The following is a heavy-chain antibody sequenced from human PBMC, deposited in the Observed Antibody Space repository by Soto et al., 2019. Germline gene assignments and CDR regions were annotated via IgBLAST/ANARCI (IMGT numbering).Heavy chain of an antibody. Sequence: EVQLVESGGGLVQPGRSLRLSCAASGFTFDDYAMHWVRQAPGKGLEWVSGISWNSGSIGYADSVKGRFTISRDNAKNSRYVEMTSLRAENTALHDGARGRIPFSLYNSCDPWFQGPQVTVSS. D-gene: IGHD2-21*01. CDR1: GFTFDDYA. V-gene: IGHV3-9*01. J-gene: IGHJ5*02. CDR2: ISWNSGSI. CDR3: ARGRIPFSLYNSCDP.